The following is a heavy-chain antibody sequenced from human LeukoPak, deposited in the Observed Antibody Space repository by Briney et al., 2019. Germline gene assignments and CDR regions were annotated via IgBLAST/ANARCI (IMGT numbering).Heavy chain of an antibody. D-gene: IGHD6-19*01. CDR1: GFTFNRYA. CDR3: ARDWGYSSGCPDY. Sequence: GGSLRLSCAASGFTFNRYAMHWVRQPPGKGLEWVAVISSDESKKYYADSVKGRFTISRDSSKNRLFLQMNSLRADDTALYYCARDWGYSSGCPDYWGQGTLVTVSS. CDR2: ISSDESKK. J-gene: IGHJ4*02. V-gene: IGHV3-30-3*01.